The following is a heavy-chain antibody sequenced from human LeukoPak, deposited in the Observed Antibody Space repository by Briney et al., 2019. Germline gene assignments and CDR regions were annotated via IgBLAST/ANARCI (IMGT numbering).Heavy chain of an antibody. D-gene: IGHD3-3*01. CDR3: ARVPTYYDFSIDY. CDR2: INHSGST. Sequence: PSETLCLTCAVYGGSFSGYYWSWIRQPPGKGLEWIGEINHSGSTNYNPSLKSRVTISVDTSKNQFSLKLSSVTAADTAVYYCARVPTYYDFSIDYWGQGTLVTVSS. J-gene: IGHJ4*02. CDR1: GGSFSGYY. V-gene: IGHV4-34*01.